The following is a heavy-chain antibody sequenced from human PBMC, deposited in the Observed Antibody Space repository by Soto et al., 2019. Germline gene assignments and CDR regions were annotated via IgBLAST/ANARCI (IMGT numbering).Heavy chain of an antibody. Sequence: ASVKVSCKASGYTFTSYAMHWVRQAPGQRLEWMEWINAGNGNTKYSQKFQGRVTITRDTSASTAYMELSSLRSEDTAVYYCARVPPYSSSPYNRFDPWGQGTLGTVSS. CDR2: INAGNGNT. V-gene: IGHV1-3*01. CDR3: ARVPPYSSSPYNRFDP. CDR1: GYTFTSYA. D-gene: IGHD6-6*01. J-gene: IGHJ5*02.